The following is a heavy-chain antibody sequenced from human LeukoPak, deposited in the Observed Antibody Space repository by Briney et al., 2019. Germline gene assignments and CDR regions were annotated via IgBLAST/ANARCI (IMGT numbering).Heavy chain of an antibody. V-gene: IGHV1-2*02. Sequence: ASVKVSCKASGYTFTGYYMHWVRQAPGQGLEWMGWINPKSGDTNFAQKFQGRVTMTRDTSITTAYMELSRLTSDDTAVYYCARDYYGSGSFSGHWGQGTLVTVSS. D-gene: IGHD3-10*01. CDR3: ARDYYGSGSFSGH. CDR2: INPKSGDT. J-gene: IGHJ4*02. CDR1: GYTFTGYY.